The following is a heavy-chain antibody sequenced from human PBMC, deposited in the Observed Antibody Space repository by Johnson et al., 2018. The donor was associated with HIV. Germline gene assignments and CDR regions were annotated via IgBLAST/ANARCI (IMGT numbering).Heavy chain of an antibody. Sequence: LPLVESGGGVARPGGSLRLSCDASGSSFDAYDMSWVRHAPGKGLEWVSGITWNGATPGSAASVKGRFPISSPNAKNFLYLQMNSLRAEDTALYYCARDTYYYDTSGYLTRPRAFDVWGQGTMVTVSS. D-gene: IGHD3-22*01. J-gene: IGHJ3*01. CDR1: GSSFDAYD. CDR2: ITWNGATP. CDR3: ARDTYYYDTSGYLTRPRAFDV. V-gene: IGHV3-20*04.